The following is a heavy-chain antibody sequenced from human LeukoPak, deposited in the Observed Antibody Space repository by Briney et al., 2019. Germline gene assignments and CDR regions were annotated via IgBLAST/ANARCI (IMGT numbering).Heavy chain of an antibody. CDR1: GFTFNSYA. CDR2: ISYDGRQK. V-gene: IGHV3-30*04. D-gene: IGHD2-8*02. CDR3: VTETTGHFDS. J-gene: IGHJ5*01. Sequence: PGGSLRLSCAASGFTFNSYAMHWVRQAPGKGLEWVTVISYDGRQKYYADSVKGRFTISRDDSKKTLSVQMNSLSVEDTAVCYCVTETTGHFDSWGQGTLVTVSS.